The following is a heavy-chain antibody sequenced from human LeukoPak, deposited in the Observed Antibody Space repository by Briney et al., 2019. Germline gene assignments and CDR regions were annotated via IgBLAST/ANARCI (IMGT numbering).Heavy chain of an antibody. D-gene: IGHD3-3*01. Sequence: SGTLSLTCTISGDSISDFYWNWIRQPPGKGLEWIGLIYHTGTTNYNPSLKSRVTMSVDTSKSQISLKVNSVTAADSAVYYCARDYHTMIGALDIWGQGTMVTVSS. V-gene: IGHV4-59*01. CDR2: IYHTGTT. J-gene: IGHJ3*02. CDR1: GDSISDFY. CDR3: ARDYHTMIGALDI.